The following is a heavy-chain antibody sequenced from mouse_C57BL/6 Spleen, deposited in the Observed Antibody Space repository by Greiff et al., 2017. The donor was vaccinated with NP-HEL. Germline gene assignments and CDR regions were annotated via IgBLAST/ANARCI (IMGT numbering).Heavy chain of an antibody. J-gene: IGHJ4*01. CDR3: TPLPLGYAMDY. Sequence: VQLVESGAELVRPGASVTLSCKASGYTFTDYEMHWVKQTPVHGLEWIGAIDPETGGTAYNQKFKGKAILTADKSSSTAYMELRSLTSEDSAVYYCTPLPLGYAMDYWGQGTSVTVSS. CDR2: IDPETGGT. V-gene: IGHV1-15*01. CDR1: GYTFTDYE. D-gene: IGHD1-1*01.